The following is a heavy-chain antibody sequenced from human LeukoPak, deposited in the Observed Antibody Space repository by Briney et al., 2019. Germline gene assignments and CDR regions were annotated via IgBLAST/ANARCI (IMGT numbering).Heavy chain of an antibody. Sequence: GGSLRLSCAASGFTFSSYWMHWVRQAPGKGPVWVSRINSEGNNTSYADSVKGRFTIYRDNAENTLYLQMNSLRAEDTAVYYCARLSLEGEESSVYRSFDYWGQGTLVTVSS. V-gene: IGHV3-74*01. CDR3: ARLSLEGEESSVYRSFDY. J-gene: IGHJ4*02. D-gene: IGHD3-22*01. CDR2: INSEGNNT. CDR1: GFTFSSYW.